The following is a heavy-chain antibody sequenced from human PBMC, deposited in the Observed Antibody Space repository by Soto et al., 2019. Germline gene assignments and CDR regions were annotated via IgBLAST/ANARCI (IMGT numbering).Heavy chain of an antibody. CDR2: ISSGTSYT. Sequence: QVQLVESGGGLVRPGESLRLSCAASGFTFSDSSMSWIRQAPGKGLEWVSYISSGTSYTNYADSVKGRFTISRDNAKNSLFLHMNSLRAEDTAVYYCARSVVSSTRFDPWGQGTLVTVSS. V-gene: IGHV3-11*06. J-gene: IGHJ5*02. D-gene: IGHD6-13*01. CDR1: GFTFSDSS. CDR3: ARSVVSSTRFDP.